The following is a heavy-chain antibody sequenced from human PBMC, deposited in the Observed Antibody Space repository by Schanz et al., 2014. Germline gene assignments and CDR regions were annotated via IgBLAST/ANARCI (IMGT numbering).Heavy chain of an antibody. CDR3: AKSLGIAAAGTIGDYFDY. CDR2: ISGSGRDT. CDR1: GFTFTSYS. D-gene: IGHD6-13*01. V-gene: IGHV3-NL1*01. Sequence: QAQLVESGGGVVQPGGSLRLSCAASGFTFTSYSMHWVRQAPGRGLEWFSAISGSGRDTYYAASVKGRFTISRDNAKNSLYLQMNSLRAEDTALYYCAKSLGIAAAGTIGDYFDYWGQGTLVTVSS. J-gene: IGHJ4*02.